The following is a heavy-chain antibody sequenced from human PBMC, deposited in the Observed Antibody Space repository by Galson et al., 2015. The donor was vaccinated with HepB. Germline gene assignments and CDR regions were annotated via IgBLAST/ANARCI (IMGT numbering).Heavy chain of an antibody. CDR3: AKDPSRLLEAGRLDS. CDR2: ISHNGNYK. Sequence: SLRLSCAGSGFTFSNFGLHWVRQAPGKGLDWVAVISHNGNYKYYADSVKGRFTISRDNSKTTVYLQMNSLRAEDTAVYYCAKDPSRLLEAGRLDSWGQGTLVTVSS. CDR1: GFTFSNFG. J-gene: IGHJ4*02. D-gene: IGHD6-19*01. V-gene: IGHV3-30*18.